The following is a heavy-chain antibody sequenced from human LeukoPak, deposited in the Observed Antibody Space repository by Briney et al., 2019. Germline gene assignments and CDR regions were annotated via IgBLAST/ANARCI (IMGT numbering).Heavy chain of an antibody. V-gene: IGHV3-30*03. CDR2: ISYDGSNE. CDR3: ARERVVVTAIEDCYYGMDV. D-gene: IGHD2-21*02. Sequence: GGSLRLSCAASGFTFSSYGMHWVRQAPGKGLEWVAVISYDGSNEYYVDSVKGRFTISRDNSKNTLYLQMNGLRAEDTAVYYCARERVVVTAIEDCYYGMDVWGQGTTVTVSS. CDR1: GFTFSSYG. J-gene: IGHJ6*02.